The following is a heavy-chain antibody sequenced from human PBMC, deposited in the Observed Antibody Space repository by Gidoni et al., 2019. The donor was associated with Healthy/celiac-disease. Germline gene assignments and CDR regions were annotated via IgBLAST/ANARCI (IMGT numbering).Heavy chain of an antibody. J-gene: IGHJ6*02. CDR2: ISGSGGST. Sequence: EVQLLESGGGLVQPGGSLRLSCSASGFTFSSYAMSWVRQAPGKGLEWVSAISGSGGSTYYADSVKGRFTISRDNSKNTLYLQMNSLRAEDTAVYYCAKGYCSSTSCPSWYYYYGMDVWGQGTTVTVSS. CDR3: AKGYCSSTSCPSWYYYYGMDV. CDR1: GFTFSSYA. V-gene: IGHV3-23*01. D-gene: IGHD2-2*01.